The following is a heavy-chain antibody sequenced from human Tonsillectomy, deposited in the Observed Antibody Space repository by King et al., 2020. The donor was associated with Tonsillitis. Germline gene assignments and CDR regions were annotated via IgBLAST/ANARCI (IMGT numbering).Heavy chain of an antibody. CDR2: IRYDGSKK. J-gene: IGHJ3*02. CDR3: AKSRLVRHGAESVAFYI. Sequence: VQLVESGGGVIQPGGSLRLSCAASGITFSNDGMHWVRQAPGKGLEWVAFIRYDGSKKYYSDSVKGRFTIARDNSKNTLYLQMNSLTTEDTAVYYCAKSRLVRHGAESVAFYIWGQGTLGSASS. CDR1: GITFSNDG. V-gene: IGHV3-30*02. D-gene: IGHD6-25*01.